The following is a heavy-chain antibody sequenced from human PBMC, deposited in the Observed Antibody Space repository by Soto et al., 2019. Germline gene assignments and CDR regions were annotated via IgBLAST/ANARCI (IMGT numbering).Heavy chain of an antibody. CDR1: GFTFSSYW. Sequence: GGSLRLSCAASGFTFSSYWMHWVRQAPGKGLVWVSRINSDGSAITYADSVSGRFTISRDNAKNTLYLQMDSLRAEDTAVYFCASNIVVVPAAPYDDVFDVWGQGTMVTVSS. CDR2: INSDGSAI. J-gene: IGHJ3*01. V-gene: IGHV3-74*01. D-gene: IGHD2-2*01. CDR3: ASNIVVVPAAPYDDVFDV.